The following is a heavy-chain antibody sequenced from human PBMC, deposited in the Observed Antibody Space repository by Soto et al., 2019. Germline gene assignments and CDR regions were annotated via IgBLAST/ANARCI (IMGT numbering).Heavy chain of an antibody. D-gene: IGHD1-1*01. V-gene: IGHV4-4*07. CDR2: IYATGTT. CDR1: GASIIGFY. CDR3: VRDGTKTLRDWFDP. Sequence: LSLTCTVSGASIIGFYWSWIRKSAGKGLRWIGRIYATGTTDYNPSLKSRVMMSVDTSKKQFSLKLRYVTAADTAVYYCVRDGTKTLRDWFDPWGEGSSVTVSS. J-gene: IGHJ5*02.